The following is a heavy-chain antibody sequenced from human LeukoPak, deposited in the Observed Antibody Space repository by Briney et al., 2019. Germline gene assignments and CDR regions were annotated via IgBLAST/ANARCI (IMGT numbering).Heavy chain of an antibody. J-gene: IGHJ4*02. Sequence: SETLSLTCTVSGGSISSGGYYWSWIRQHPGKGLEWIGEINHSGSTNYNPSLKSRVTISVDTSKNQFSLKLSSVTAADTAVYYCARGSKRLVGATSFGYWGQGTLVTVSS. D-gene: IGHD1-26*01. V-gene: IGHV4-39*07. CDR1: GGSISSGGYY. CDR2: INHSGST. CDR3: ARGSKRLVGATSFGY.